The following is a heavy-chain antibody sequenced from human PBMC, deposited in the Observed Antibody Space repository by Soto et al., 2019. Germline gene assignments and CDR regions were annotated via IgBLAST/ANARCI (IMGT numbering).Heavy chain of an antibody. V-gene: IGHV1-2*02. CDR1: GYTFTGYY. D-gene: IGHD4-17*01. CDR2: INPNSGGT. Sequence: ASVKVSCKASGYTFTGYYMHWVRQAPGQGLEWMGWINPNSGGTNYAQEFRGRVTLTRDTSISTAYMELSRLRSDDTALYYCARDYGDAFDIWGQGTMVTVSS. J-gene: IGHJ3*02. CDR3: ARDYGDAFDI.